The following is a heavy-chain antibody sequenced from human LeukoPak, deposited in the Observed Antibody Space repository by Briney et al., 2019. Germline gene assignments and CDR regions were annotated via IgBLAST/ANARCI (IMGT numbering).Heavy chain of an antibody. CDR2: ISGSGGST. D-gene: IGHD3-9*01. J-gene: IGHJ4*02. V-gene: IGHV3-23*01. Sequence: GGSLRLSCAASGFTFSSYAMSWVRQAPGKGLEWVSAISGSGGSTYYADSVKGRFTISRDYSKNTLYLQMNSLRAEDTAVYYCAAYYDILTGYPNSDYWGQGTLVTVSS. CDR3: AAYYDILTGYPNSDY. CDR1: GFTFSSYA.